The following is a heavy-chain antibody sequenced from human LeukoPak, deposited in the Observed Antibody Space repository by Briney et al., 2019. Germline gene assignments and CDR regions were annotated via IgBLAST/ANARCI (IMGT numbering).Heavy chain of an antibody. D-gene: IGHD3-10*01. CDR2: ISSSGSPK. Sequence: SGGSLRLSCVASGFTFSSYEMNWVRQAPGKGLELVSYISSSGSPKYYADSVKGRFTISRDNAKNSLYLQMNSLTAEDTAIYYCAREGRYYGSGSHRDGFDIWGQGTMVTVSS. J-gene: IGHJ3*02. CDR1: GFTFSSYE. V-gene: IGHV3-48*03. CDR3: AREGRYYGSGSHRDGFDI.